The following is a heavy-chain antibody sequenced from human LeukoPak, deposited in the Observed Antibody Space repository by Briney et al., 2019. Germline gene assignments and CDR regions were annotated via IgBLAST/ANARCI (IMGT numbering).Heavy chain of an antibody. D-gene: IGHD6-13*01. CDR2: INPSGGST. V-gene: IGHV1-46*01. J-gene: IGHJ3*02. Sequence: EATVKVSCKASGYTFTSYYMHWVRQAPGQGLEWMGIINPSGGSTSYAPKFQGRVTMTRDMSTSTVYMELSSLRSEDTAVYYCSSPSRGAFDIWGQGTMVTVSS. CDR1: GYTFTSYY. CDR3: SSPSRGAFDI.